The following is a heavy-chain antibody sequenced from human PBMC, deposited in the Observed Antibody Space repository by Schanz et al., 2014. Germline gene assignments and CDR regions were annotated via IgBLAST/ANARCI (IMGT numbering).Heavy chain of an antibody. Sequence: EVQLVESGGGLVKPGGSLRLSCAASGFTFSSYAMSWVRQAPGKGLEWVSAISGSGGSTYYADSVKGRFTISRDNSKNTMYLQMNSLRAEDTAVYYCVKDLQRELLRDDHYYGMDVWGQGTTVTVSS. CDR2: ISGSGGST. CDR1: GFTFSSYA. D-gene: IGHD1-26*01. CDR3: VKDLQRELLRDDHYYGMDV. V-gene: IGHV3-23*04. J-gene: IGHJ6*02.